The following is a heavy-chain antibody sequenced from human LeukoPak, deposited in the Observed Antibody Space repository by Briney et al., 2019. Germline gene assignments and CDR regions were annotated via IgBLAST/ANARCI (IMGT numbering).Heavy chain of an antibody. J-gene: IGHJ4*02. CDR3: ARVSRDDYGGNSDY. CDR2: INPNSGGT. Sequence: GASVKVSCKASGYTFTGYYMHWVRQAPGQGLEWMGWINPNSGGTNYAQKFQGRVTMTRDTSISTAYMELSRLRSDDTAVYYCARVSRDDYGGNSDYWGQGTLVAVSS. D-gene: IGHD4-23*01. V-gene: IGHV1-2*02. CDR1: GYTFTGYY.